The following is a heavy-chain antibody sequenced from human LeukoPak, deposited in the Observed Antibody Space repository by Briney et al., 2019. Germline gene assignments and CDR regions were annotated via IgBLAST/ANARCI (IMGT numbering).Heavy chain of an antibody. Sequence: SETLSLTCAVSGGSISSSNWWSWVRQPPGKGLEWIGEIYHSGSTNYNPSLKSRVTISVDKSKNQFSLKLSSVTAADTAVYYCARMIRPRYYGMDVWGQGTTVTVSS. CDR2: IYHSGST. V-gene: IGHV4-4*02. CDR1: GGSISSSNW. D-gene: IGHD3-22*01. CDR3: ARMIRPRYYGMDV. J-gene: IGHJ6*02.